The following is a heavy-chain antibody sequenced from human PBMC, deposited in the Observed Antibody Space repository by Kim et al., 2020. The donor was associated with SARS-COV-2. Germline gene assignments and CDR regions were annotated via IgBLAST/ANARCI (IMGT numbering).Heavy chain of an antibody. CDR2: VFHSGNT. D-gene: IGHD3-10*01. V-gene: IGHV4-39*01. CDR1: GGSISSSNYC. J-gene: IGHJ4*02. CDR3: ARHYYYGSGSYKAFEY. Sequence: SETLSLTCTVSGGSISSSNYCWGWIRQPPGKGLEWIGSVFHSGNTNYNPSLKSRYTITIDTSKNQFSLKVNSVTAADTAMYYCARHYYYGSGSYKAFEYWGQGILVTVSS.